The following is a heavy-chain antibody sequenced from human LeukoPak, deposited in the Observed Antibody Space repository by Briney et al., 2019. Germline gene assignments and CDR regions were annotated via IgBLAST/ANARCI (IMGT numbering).Heavy chain of an antibody. Sequence: GGSLRLSCAASGFTFSSYCMHWVRQAPGKGLEWVAFIRYDGSNKYYADSVKGRFTISRDNSKNTLYLQMNSLRAEDTAVYYCAKDQPQDYSGYGFYYYDSSGYSLDYWGQGTLVTVSS. J-gene: IGHJ4*02. D-gene: IGHD3-22*01. CDR2: IRYDGSNK. CDR1: GFTFSSYC. CDR3: AKDQPQDYSGYGFYYYDSSGYSLDY. V-gene: IGHV3-30*02.